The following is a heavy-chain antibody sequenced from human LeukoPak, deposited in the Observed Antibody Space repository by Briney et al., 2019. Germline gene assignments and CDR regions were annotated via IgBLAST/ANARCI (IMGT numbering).Heavy chain of an antibody. D-gene: IGHD2-15*01. J-gene: IGHJ3*02. CDR3: VSGYCRGARCHAFAFDI. CDR1: GLTVSNSY. CDR2: LYRDDTS. Sequence: GGSLRLSCAASGLTVSNSYINWVRQPPGKGLEWVSVLYRDDTSYYAESVKGRFTISRDSGKNTLDLQMSGLRAEDTAMYYCVSGYCRGARCHAFAFDIWGQGTMVTVSS. V-gene: IGHV3-53*03.